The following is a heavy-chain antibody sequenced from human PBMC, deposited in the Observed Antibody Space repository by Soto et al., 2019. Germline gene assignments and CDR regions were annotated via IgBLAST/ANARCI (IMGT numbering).Heavy chain of an antibody. CDR1: GFTFSSYA. J-gene: IGHJ3*02. CDR3: AKVAETYYDFWREYAFDI. Sequence: EVQLLESGGGLVQPGGSLRLSCAASGFTFSSYAMSWVRQAPGKGLEWVSAISGSGGSTYYADSVKGRFTISRDNSKNTLYLQMNSLRAEDTAVYYCAKVAETYYDFWREYAFDIWGQGTMVTVSS. D-gene: IGHD3-3*01. V-gene: IGHV3-23*01. CDR2: ISGSGGST.